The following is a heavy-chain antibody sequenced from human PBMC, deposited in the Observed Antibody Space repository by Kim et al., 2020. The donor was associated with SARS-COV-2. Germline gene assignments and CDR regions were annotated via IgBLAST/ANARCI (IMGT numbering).Heavy chain of an antibody. D-gene: IGHD1-26*01. V-gene: IGHV4-39*07. CDR2: IYYSGST. Sequence: SETLSLTCTVSGGSISSSSYYWGWIRQPPGKGLEWIGSIYYSGSTYYNPSLKSRVTISVDTSKNQFSLKLSSVTAADTAVYYCARVHRPPSRVGATTHFDYWGQGTLGTVSS. CDR1: GGSISSSSYY. CDR3: ARVHRPPSRVGATTHFDY. J-gene: IGHJ4*02.